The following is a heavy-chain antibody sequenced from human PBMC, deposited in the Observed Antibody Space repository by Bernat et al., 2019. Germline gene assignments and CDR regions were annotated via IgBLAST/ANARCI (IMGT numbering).Heavy chain of an antibody. Sequence: EVQLVESGGGLVQPGGSLRLSCAASGFTFNSYAMNWVRQAPGKGLEWVSTISGSGGSTYYADSGNGRFTISRDISKNTLYLQMNSLRAEDTAVYYCAKDRPGVCCYHTEFFFCFWGQGTLVTVSS. CDR2: ISGSGGST. D-gene: IGHD2-15*01. CDR3: AKDRPGVCCYHTEFFFCF. J-gene: IGHJ4*02. CDR1: GFTFNSYA. V-gene: IGHV3-23*04.